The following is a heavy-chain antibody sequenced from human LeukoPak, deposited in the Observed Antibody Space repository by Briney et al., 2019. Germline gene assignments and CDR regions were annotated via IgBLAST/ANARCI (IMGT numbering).Heavy chain of an antibody. CDR2: ISNDESTI. CDR1: GFSFSSYW. CDR3: ARDVGT. D-gene: IGHD7-27*01. J-gene: IGHJ5*02. V-gene: IGHV3-74*01. Sequence: GGSLRLSCAASGFSFSSYWMHWVRQAPGKGPVWVSLISNDESTIVYADSVKGRFTISRDNAKNTLYLQMSSLRAEDTAVYYCARDVGTWGQGTLVTVSS.